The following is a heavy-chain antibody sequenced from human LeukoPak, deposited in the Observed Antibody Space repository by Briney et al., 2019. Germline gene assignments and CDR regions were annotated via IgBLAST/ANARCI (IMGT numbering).Heavy chain of an antibody. CDR1: GFTFSTYW. Sequence: GGSLRLSCAASGFTFSTYWMSWVRQAPGKGLEWVSAISGSGGSTYYADSVKGRFTISRDNSKNTLYLQMNSLRAEDTAVYYCAKLPSGGYCSGGSCYHFDYWGQGTLDTVSS. CDR2: ISGSGGST. J-gene: IGHJ4*02. V-gene: IGHV3-23*01. D-gene: IGHD2-15*01. CDR3: AKLPSGGYCSGGSCYHFDY.